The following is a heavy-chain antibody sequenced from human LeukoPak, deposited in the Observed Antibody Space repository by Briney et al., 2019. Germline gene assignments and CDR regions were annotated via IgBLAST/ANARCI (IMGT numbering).Heavy chain of an antibody. Sequence: GALVKVSCKASGYTFTGYYMHWVRQAPGQGLEWMGWINPNSGGTNYAQKFQGRVTMTRDKSISTAYMELSRLRSDDTAVYYCARQPDIVVVPAAIHFDCWGQGTLVTVSS. CDR1: GYTFTGYY. J-gene: IGHJ4*02. CDR2: INPNSGGT. D-gene: IGHD2-2*01. CDR3: ARQPDIVVVPAAIHFDC. V-gene: IGHV1-2*02.